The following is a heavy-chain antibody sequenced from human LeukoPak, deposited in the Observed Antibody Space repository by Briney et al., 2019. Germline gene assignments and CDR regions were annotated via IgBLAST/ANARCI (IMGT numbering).Heavy chain of an antibody. D-gene: IGHD2-2*01. CDR2: INHSGYT. CDR1: GVSFDDYY. CDR3: ATPYCSSLSCLDVFNI. Sequence: PSETLSLTCAVSGVSFDDYYWSWVRQTPGKGLEWIGEINHSGYTNDSPSLKSRVTLSIDTSRKQFSLNLRSVTVADAGIYYCATPYCSSLSCLDVFNIWGQGTMVTVSS. J-gene: IGHJ3*02. V-gene: IGHV4-34*01.